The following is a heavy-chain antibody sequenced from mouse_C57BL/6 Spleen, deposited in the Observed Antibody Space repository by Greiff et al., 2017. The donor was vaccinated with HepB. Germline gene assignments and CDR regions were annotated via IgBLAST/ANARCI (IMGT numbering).Heavy chain of an antibody. V-gene: IGHV1-50*01. Sequence: QVQLQQPGAELVKPGASVKLSCKASGYTFTSYWMQWVKQRPGQGLEWIGEIDPSDSYTNYNQKFKGKATLTVDTSSSTAYMQLSSLTSEDSAVYYCARANYGSSYGYWGEGTTRTVSS. D-gene: IGHD1-1*01. CDR1: GYTFTSYW. J-gene: IGHJ2*01. CDR2: IDPSDSYT. CDR3: ARANYGSSYGY.